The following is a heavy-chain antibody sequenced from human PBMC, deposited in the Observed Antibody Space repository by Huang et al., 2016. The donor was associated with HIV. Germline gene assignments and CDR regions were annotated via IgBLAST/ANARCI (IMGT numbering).Heavy chain of an antibody. V-gene: IGHV1-2*02. Sequence: QVQLVQSGAEVKKPGASVKVSCKASGYTFTGYYMHWVRPAPGQGLWLMGWLNPKSGGTNYAQKFQGRVTMTRDTSISTAYMELSRLRSDDTAMYYCAREVVSATGYYYYGMDVWGQGTTVTVSS. CDR2: LNPKSGGT. CDR3: AREVVSATGYYYYGMDV. CDR1: GYTFTGYY. D-gene: IGHD2-15*01. J-gene: IGHJ6*02.